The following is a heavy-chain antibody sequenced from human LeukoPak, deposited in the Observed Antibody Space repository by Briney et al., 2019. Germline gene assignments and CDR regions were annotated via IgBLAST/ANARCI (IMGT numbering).Heavy chain of an antibody. J-gene: IGHJ4*02. CDR2: ISSSSSTI. D-gene: IGHD3-22*01. CDR3: ARDLGRYYYDSSGYTRL. Sequence: PGGSLRLSCAASGFTFSSYSMNWVRQAPGKGLEWVSYISSSSSTIYYADSVKGRFTISRDNAKNSLYLQMNSLRAEDTAVYYCARDLGRYYYDSSGYTRLWGQGTLVTVSS. CDR1: GFTFSSYS. V-gene: IGHV3-48*01.